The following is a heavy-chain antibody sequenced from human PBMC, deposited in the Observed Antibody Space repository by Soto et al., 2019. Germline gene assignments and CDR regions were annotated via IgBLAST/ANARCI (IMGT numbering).Heavy chain of an antibody. V-gene: IGHV3-30*18. CDR3: AKDQGYCSSTSCPRHNYYYYGMDV. CDR2: ISYDGSNK. CDR1: GFTFSSYG. Sequence: GGSLRLSCAASGFTFSSYGMHWVRPAPGKGLEWVAVISYDGSNKYYADSVKGRFTISRDNSKNTLYLQMNSLRAEDTAVYYCAKDQGYCSSTSCPRHNYYYYGMDVWGQGTTVTVSS. J-gene: IGHJ6*02. D-gene: IGHD2-2*01.